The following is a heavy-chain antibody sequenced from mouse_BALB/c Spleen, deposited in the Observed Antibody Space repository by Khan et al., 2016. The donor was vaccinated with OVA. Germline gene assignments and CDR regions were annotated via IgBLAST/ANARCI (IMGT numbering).Heavy chain of an antibody. Sequence: IQLVQSGGDVVKPGGSLKLSCAASGFTFSTYGISWVRQTPDKRLEWVATVSTGGHYTYYPDTVKGRFTISRDNAKNTLYLQMNSLKSEDTAMFYCARLAYYYDSEGFAYWGQGTLVTVSA. V-gene: IGHV5-6*01. CDR1: GFTFSTYG. CDR2: VSTGGHYT. CDR3: ARLAYYYDSEGFAY. J-gene: IGHJ3*01. D-gene: IGHD1-1*01.